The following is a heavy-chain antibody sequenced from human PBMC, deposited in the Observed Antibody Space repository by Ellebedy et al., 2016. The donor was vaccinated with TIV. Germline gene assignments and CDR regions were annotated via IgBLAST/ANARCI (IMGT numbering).Heavy chain of an antibody. V-gene: IGHV3-7*01. CDR2: INQDGSQK. CDR1: GFSFRSYW. D-gene: IGHD1-26*01. J-gene: IGHJ3*02. CDR3: ATDGSYGDYLSPTHAFVI. Sequence: GGSLRLSCAASGFSFRSYWMSWVRQAPGKGLEWVANINQDGSQKYYVDSVKGRFTISRDSAKNSLYLQMNSLRVDDAAMYYCATDGSYGDYLSPTHAFVIWGQGTMVTVSS.